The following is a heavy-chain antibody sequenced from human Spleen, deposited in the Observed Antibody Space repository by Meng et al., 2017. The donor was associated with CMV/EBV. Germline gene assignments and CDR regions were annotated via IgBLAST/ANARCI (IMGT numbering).Heavy chain of an antibody. V-gene: IGHV5-51*01. J-gene: IGHJ4*02. CDR1: GYNFDTYW. CDR2: VYPGDSDT. CDR3: ARGDSRAYSY. D-gene: IGHD3-22*01. Sequence: GESLKISCEGSGYNFDTYWIGWVRQVPGKGLEWMGTVYPGDSDTRYSPSFEGRVTMSADKSINTAYLQWTSLRASDSAMYYCARGDSRAYSYWGQGSLVTVSS.